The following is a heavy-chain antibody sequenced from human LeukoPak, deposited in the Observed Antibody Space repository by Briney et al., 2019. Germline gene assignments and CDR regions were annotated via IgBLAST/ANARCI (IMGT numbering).Heavy chain of an antibody. CDR2: ISGSGGST. V-gene: IGHV3-23*01. CDR3: AKDGIVGATKRAFDY. Sequence: GGSLRLSCAASGFTFSSYAMSWVREAPGKGLEWVSDISGSGGSTYYADSVKGRFTISRDNSKNTLYLQMNSLRAEDTAVYYCAKDGIVGATKRAFDYWGQGTLVTVSS. CDR1: GFTFSSYA. D-gene: IGHD1-26*01. J-gene: IGHJ4*02.